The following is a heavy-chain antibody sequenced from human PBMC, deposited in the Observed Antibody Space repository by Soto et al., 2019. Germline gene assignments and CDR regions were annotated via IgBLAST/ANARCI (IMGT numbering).Heavy chain of an antibody. J-gene: IGHJ6*02. Sequence: ASVKVSCKASGYTFTSYAMHWVRQAPGQRLEWMGWINAGNGNTKYSRKFQGRVTITRDTSASTAYMELSSLRSEDTAVYYCATPTSIAAAGRQNYYYGMDVWGQGTTVTVSS. V-gene: IGHV1-3*01. D-gene: IGHD6-13*01. CDR1: GYTFTSYA. CDR2: INAGNGNT. CDR3: ATPTSIAAAGRQNYYYGMDV.